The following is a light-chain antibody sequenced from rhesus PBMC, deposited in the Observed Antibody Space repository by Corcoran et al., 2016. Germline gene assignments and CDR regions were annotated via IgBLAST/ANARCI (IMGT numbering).Light chain of an antibody. V-gene: IGKV3-24*04. CDR2: GAS. J-gene: IGKJ1*01. CDR1: QSVGSY. Sequence: TVMTQSPATLSLSPGERATLSCRASQSVGSYLAWYQPQPGRAPRLLIFGASSRATGIPDRFSGSGSGTAFTLTISSMEPEDVGVYYCQQSNKLSWTFGQGTKVEIK. CDR3: QQSNKLSWT.